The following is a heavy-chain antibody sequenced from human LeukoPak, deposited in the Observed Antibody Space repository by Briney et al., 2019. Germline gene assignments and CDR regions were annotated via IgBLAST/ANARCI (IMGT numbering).Heavy chain of an antibody. J-gene: IGHJ4*02. CDR3: XXXXXQWLLYYFDY. Sequence: GGSLRLSCAASGFTFSSYAMSWVRQAPGKGLEWVSAISGSGGSTYYADSVKGRFTISRDNSKNTLYLQMHSLRAGDTAVYFXXXXXXQWLLYYFDYWGQGTLVTVSS. CDR1: GFTFSSYA. V-gene: IGHV3-23*01. D-gene: IGHD6-19*01. CDR2: ISGSGGST.